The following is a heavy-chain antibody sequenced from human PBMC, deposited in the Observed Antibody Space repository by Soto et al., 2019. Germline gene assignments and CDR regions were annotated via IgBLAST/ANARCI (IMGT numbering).Heavy chain of an antibody. J-gene: IGHJ4*02. Sequence: GGSLRLSCAASGFTFSSYAMSWVRQAPGQGLEWVSAISGSGGNTYYADSVKGRFTISRDNSKNTLYLQMNSLRAEDTAVYYCANGVDYYDSSGSLRYWGQATLVTLSS. D-gene: IGHD3-22*01. CDR3: ANGVDYYDSSGSLRY. V-gene: IGHV3-23*01. CDR1: GFTFSSYA. CDR2: ISGSGGNT.